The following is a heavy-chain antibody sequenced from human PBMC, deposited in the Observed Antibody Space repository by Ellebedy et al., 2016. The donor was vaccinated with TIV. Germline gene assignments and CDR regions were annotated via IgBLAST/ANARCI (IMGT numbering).Heavy chain of an antibody. CDR2: ISGDGGST. D-gene: IGHD3-22*01. Sequence: GESLKISCAASGFTFDDYAMHWVRQAQGKGLEWVSLISGDGGSTYYADSVKGRFTISRDNSKNSLYLQMNSLRTEDTALYYCAKDLYYYDSSGTTYGYWGQGTLVTVSS. CDR3: AKDLYYYDSSGTTYGY. CDR1: GFTFDDYA. J-gene: IGHJ4*02. V-gene: IGHV3-43*02.